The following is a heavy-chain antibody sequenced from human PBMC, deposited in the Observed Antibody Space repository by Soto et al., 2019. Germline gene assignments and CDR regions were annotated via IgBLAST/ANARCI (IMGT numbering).Heavy chain of an antibody. CDR3: ARIRGR. J-gene: IGHJ4*02. CDR2: IYHSGST. Sequence: LQLQESGSGLVTPSQTRSITCAVSGGSISSGGYSWSWIRQPPGKGLEWIGYIYHSGSTYYNPSPKSRVTISVDGSNNQFSLELSSVTAADTVVYYSARIRGRWAEGTLVTLST. V-gene: IGHV4-30-2*01. D-gene: IGHD1-26*01. CDR1: GGSISSGGYS.